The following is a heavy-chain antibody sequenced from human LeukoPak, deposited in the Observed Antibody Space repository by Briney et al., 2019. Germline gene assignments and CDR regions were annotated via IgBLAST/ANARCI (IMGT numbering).Heavy chain of an antibody. D-gene: IGHD3-16*02. CDR2: ISYDGSNK. V-gene: IGHV3-30*18. CDR3: AKVLLRLGELSPFDY. CDR1: GFTFSSYG. J-gene: IGHJ4*02. Sequence: GGSLRPSCAASGFTFSSYGRHWVRQAPGKGLEWVAVISYDGSNKYYADSVKGRFTISRDNSKNTLYLQMNSLRAEDTAVYYCAKVLLRLGELSPFDYWGQGTLVTVSS.